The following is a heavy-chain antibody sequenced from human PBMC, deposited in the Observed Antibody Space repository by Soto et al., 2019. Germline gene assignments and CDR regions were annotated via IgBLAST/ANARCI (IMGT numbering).Heavy chain of an antibody. CDR3: AHRRGLLATGQGWYFDT. Sequence: QITLKESGPTLVKSTQTLTLTCTCSGFSVATSGVGVGWIRQPPGKALEWLALIYWDDDKRYSPSLKRRLNITKDTSKNQVVLTVTNMDPVDTATYCCAHRRGLLATGQGWYFDTWGRGALVTVSS. J-gene: IGHJ2*01. V-gene: IGHV2-5*02. D-gene: IGHD5-12*01. CDR2: IYWDDDK. CDR1: GFSVATSGVG.